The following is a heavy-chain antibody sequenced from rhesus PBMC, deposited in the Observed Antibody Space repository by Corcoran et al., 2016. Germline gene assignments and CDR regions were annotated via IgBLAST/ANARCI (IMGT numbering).Heavy chain of an antibody. V-gene: IGHV4S10*01. CDR1: GGSISDSYR. Sequence: QVQLQESGPGVVKPSETLSLTCAVSGGSISDSYRWSWIRQPPGKGMEWIGYIYGSSTSTNYNPSLKSRVTMSKDTSKNQFSVKLSSVTAADTAVYYGARKGRPLDYWGQGVLVTVSS. J-gene: IGHJ4*01. D-gene: IGHD1-44*02. CDR2: IYGSSTST. CDR3: ARKGRPLDY.